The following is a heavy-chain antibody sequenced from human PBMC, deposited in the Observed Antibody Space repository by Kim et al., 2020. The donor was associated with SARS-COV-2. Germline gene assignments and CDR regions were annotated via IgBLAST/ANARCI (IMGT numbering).Heavy chain of an antibody. CDR3: ARSIMVLGAIIARLDY. V-gene: IGHV3-33*01. J-gene: IGHJ4*02. Sequence: GGSLRLSCAASGFIFSDFGMHWVRQAPGKGLEWVALIWYDGTNQFYTDSVKGRFTISRDNSKDTLYLQMNNLRAEDTAVYYCARSIMVLGAIIARLDYWGQRTLVTVSS. CDR1: GFIFSDFG. CDR2: IWYDGTNQ. D-gene: IGHD3-10*01.